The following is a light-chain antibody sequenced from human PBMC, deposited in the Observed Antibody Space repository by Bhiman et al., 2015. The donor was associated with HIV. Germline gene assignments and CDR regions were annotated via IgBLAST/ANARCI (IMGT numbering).Light chain of an antibody. CDR1: KLGHKY. Sequence: SYELTQPPSVSVSPGQTASITCSGDKLGHKYACWYQQRPGQSPVLVIYQDTKRPSGIPDRFSASKSGTSATLGITGLQTGDEADYYCATWDSSLSAEVFGGGTKLTVL. V-gene: IGLV3-1*01. J-gene: IGLJ2*01. CDR3: ATWDSSLSAEV. CDR2: QDT.